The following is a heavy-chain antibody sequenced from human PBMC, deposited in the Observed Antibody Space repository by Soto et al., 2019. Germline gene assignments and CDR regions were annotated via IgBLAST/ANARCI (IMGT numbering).Heavy chain of an antibody. Sequence: GGSLRLSCVASGLTFTTYWMTWVRQAPGKWLEWVANMKQDGSEKYYVDSVKGRFTISRDNSKNTLYLQMNSLRAEDTAVYYCARDNYDFWSGSPPGGYYYGMDVWGQGTTVNVSS. CDR3: ARDNYDFWSGSPPGGYYYGMDV. V-gene: IGHV3-7*03. CDR1: GLTFTTYW. D-gene: IGHD3-3*01. J-gene: IGHJ6*02. CDR2: MKQDGSEK.